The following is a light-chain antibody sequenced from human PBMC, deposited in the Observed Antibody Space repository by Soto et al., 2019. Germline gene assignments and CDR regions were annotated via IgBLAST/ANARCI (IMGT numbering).Light chain of an antibody. V-gene: IGKV1-5*01. CDR1: QSISSW. CDR2: DAS. CDR3: QQDNSYSWT. Sequence: DIQMTQSPSTVSASEGDRVTITCRASQSISSWLAWYQQKPGKAPKLLIYDASSLESGVPSRFSGNRSGTEFTLTISILQPDDFATYYCQQDNSYSWTFGQRTMVDI. J-gene: IGKJ1*01.